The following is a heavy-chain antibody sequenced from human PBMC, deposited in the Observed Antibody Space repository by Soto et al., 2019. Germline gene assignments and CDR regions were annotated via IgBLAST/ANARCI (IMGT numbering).Heavy chain of an antibody. CDR2: LNPNGGST. CDR3: ARNLAAGDY. CDR1: GYTFSNSY. D-gene: IGHD6-13*01. V-gene: IGHV1-46*01. J-gene: IGHJ4*02. Sequence: HVQLVHSGVEVKKPGASVKVSCKASGYTFSNSYIHWVRQAPGQGLEWMALLNPNGGSTNYAQNFQGRVTVTRDTSTSTVYMELTSLTSEDTAVYYWARNLAAGDYWGQGTLVTVSS.